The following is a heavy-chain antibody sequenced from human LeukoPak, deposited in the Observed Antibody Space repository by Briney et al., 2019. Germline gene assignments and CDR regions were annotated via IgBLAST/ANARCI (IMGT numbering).Heavy chain of an antibody. CDR2: IYYGGST. CDR3: ARSEVTYYYDSSGYSNAFDI. Sequence: PSETLSLTCTVSGGSISSYYRSWIRQPPGKGLEWIGYIYYGGSTNYNTSVKSRVTISVDTSKNQFSLKLSSVTAADTAVYYCARSEVTYYYDSSGYSNAFDIWGQGTMVTVS. J-gene: IGHJ3*02. D-gene: IGHD3-22*01. V-gene: IGHV4-59*01. CDR1: GGSISSYY.